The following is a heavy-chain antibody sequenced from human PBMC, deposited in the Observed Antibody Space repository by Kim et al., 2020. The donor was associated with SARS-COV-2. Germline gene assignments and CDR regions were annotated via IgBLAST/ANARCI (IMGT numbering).Heavy chain of an antibody. D-gene: IGHD3-22*01. V-gene: IGHV3-48*02. Sequence: GGSLRLSCAGSAFTFSTYTMNWVRQAPGKGLEWVSYISAGSSSIYYADSVKGRFTVSRDNAKNSLYLQMNSLRDEDTAVYYCARGYDNSGCNFHYWGQGTLVTVSS. CDR2: ISAGSSSI. J-gene: IGHJ4*02. CDR3: ARGYDNSGCNFHY. CDR1: AFTFSTYT.